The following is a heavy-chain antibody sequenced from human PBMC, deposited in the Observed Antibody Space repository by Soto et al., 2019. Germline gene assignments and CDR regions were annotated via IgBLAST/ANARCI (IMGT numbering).Heavy chain of an antibody. CDR3: ARGGPDLATIGSFDY. Sequence: SVKVSCKASEDTFRNYAISWVRQAPGQGLEWMGGVIPIFGTANYAQKFQGRVTITADTSANTVYLELSSLRSEDTAVYYCARGGPDLATIGSFDYWGQGTLVTVSS. CDR2: VIPIFGTA. CDR1: EDTFRNYA. V-gene: IGHV1-69*06. D-gene: IGHD3-16*01. J-gene: IGHJ4*02.